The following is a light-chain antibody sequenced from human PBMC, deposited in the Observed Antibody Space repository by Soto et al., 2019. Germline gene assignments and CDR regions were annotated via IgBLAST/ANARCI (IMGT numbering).Light chain of an antibody. Sequence: QSALTQPASVSGSPGQSITISCTGTSSDVGAYNYVSWRQHHPGKAPKLIIYEVVYRPSGISDRFSGSKSGNTASLAISGLQAEDEGDYYCSSFTDSSTVLFGGGTKLTVL. CDR3: SSFTDSSTVL. J-gene: IGLJ2*01. CDR1: SSDVGAYNY. CDR2: EVV. V-gene: IGLV2-14*01.